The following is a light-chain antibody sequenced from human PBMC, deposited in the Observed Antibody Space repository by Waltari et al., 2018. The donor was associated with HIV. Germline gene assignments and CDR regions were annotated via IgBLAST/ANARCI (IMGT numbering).Light chain of an antibody. V-gene: IGLV1-44*01. Sequence: QSVLTQPPSAFGSPGHRLTMPCSGTRPNTRRNSVNWSPPLPGTSPTLRMFGNDQRPSGVPARISGSKSGTSASLAISGLRSEDEGEYYCASWDDSLQAVVFGGGTKVTV. J-gene: IGLJ2*01. CDR3: ASWDDSLQAVV. CDR2: GND. CDR1: RPNTRRNS.